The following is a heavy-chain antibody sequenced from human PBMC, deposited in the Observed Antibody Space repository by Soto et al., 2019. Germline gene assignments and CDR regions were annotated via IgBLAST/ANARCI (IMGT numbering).Heavy chain of an antibody. CDR1: GGSISSSSYY. V-gene: IGHV4-39*01. CDR2: IYYSGST. D-gene: IGHD2-15*01. J-gene: IGHJ3*02. CDR3: ASTYCSGGSCYLDAFDI. Sequence: SETLSLTCTVSGGSISSSSYYWGWIRQPPGKGLEWIGSIYYSGSTYYNPSLKSRVTISVDTSKNQFSLKLSSVTAADTAVYYCASTYCSGGSCYLDAFDIWGQGTMVTVSS.